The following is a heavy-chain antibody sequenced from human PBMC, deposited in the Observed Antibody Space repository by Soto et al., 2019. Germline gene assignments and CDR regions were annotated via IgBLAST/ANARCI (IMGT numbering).Heavy chain of an antibody. D-gene: IGHD4-17*01. Sequence: SETLSLTCTVSGGSISSSSYYWGWIRQPPGKGLEWIGSIYYSGSTYYNPSLKSRVTISVDTSKNQFSLKLSSVTAADTAVYYCARNPPTVTPYAFDIWGQGTMVTVSS. CDR3: ARNPPTVTPYAFDI. CDR1: GGSISSSSYY. J-gene: IGHJ3*02. CDR2: IYYSGST. V-gene: IGHV4-39*07.